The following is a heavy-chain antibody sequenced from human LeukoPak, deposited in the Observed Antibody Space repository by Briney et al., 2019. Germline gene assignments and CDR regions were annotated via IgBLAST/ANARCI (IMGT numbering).Heavy chain of an antibody. Sequence: SETLSLTCAVYGGSFSSYYWSWIRQPPGKGLEWIGEISHSGSTNYNPSLKSRVTLSVDTSKNQFSLKLSSVTAADTAVYYCARMSSAWPPGWFDPWGQGTQVTVSS. CDR1: GGSFSSYY. D-gene: IGHD6-19*01. V-gene: IGHV4-34*01. CDR2: ISHSGST. J-gene: IGHJ5*02. CDR3: ARMSSAWPPGWFDP.